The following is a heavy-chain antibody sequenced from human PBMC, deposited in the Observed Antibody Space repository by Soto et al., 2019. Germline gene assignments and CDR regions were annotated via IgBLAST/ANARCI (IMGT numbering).Heavy chain of an antibody. Sequence: QVQLRQWGAGLLKPSETLSLTCAVYGGSFSGYNWGWIRQPPGKGLEWIGEINHSRSTNYNPSLKSRVTISLDTSKNQFSLKLTSVTAADTAVYYSASFYGSGSYLDNLDYWGLGTLVTVSS. CDR2: INHSRST. D-gene: IGHD3-10*01. J-gene: IGHJ4*02. CDR1: GGSFSGYN. V-gene: IGHV4-34*01. CDR3: ASFYGSGSYLDNLDY.